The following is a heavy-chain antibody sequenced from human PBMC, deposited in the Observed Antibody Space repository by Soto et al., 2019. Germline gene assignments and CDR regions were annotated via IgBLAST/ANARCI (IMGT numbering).Heavy chain of an antibody. Sequence: ASVKVSCKASGYTFTSYDINWVRQATGQGLEWMGIIRPIGGSTTYAQKFQGRVTMTRDTSTSTVYMELSSLRSEDTAVYYCARDTPYCGGVCHDAFDIWVQGTMVTVSS. J-gene: IGHJ3*02. CDR1: GYTFTSYD. CDR2: IRPIGGST. V-gene: IGHV1-46*01. CDR3: ARDTPYCGGVCHDAFDI. D-gene: IGHD2-21*02.